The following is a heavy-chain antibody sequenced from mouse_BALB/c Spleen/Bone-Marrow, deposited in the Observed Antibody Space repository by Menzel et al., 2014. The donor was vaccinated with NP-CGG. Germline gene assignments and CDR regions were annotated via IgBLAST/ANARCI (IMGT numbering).Heavy chain of an antibody. J-gene: IGHJ3*01. CDR3: AMYYYGSGLFAY. CDR2: IDPANGNT. Sequence: EVKLEESGAELVKPGASVKLSCTASGFNIKDTYMHWVKQRPEQGLEWIGRIDPANGNTKYDPKFQGKATITADTSSNTAYLQLSSLTSEDTAVYYCAMYYYGSGLFAYWGQGTLVTVSA. D-gene: IGHD1-1*01. CDR1: GFNIKDTY. V-gene: IGHV14-3*02.